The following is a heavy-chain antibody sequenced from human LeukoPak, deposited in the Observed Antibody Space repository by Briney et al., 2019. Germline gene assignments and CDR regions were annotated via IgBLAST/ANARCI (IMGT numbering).Heavy chain of an antibody. J-gene: IGHJ4*02. CDR3: ARVSGMVRGVIIENYFDY. CDR2: IYYSGST. D-gene: IGHD3-10*01. V-gene: IGHV4-39*07. Sequence: SETLSLTCTVSGGSFSSSSYYWGWIRQPPGKGLEWIGSIYYSGSTYYNPSLKSRVTISVDTSKNQFSLKLSSVTAADTAVYYCARVSGMVRGVIIENYFDYWGQGTLVTVSS. CDR1: GGSFSSSSYY.